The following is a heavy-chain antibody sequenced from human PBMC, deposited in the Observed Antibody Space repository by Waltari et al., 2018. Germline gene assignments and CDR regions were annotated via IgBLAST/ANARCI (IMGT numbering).Heavy chain of an antibody. J-gene: IGHJ4*02. Sequence: QVQLVQSGAEVKKPGASVKVSCKASGYTFTGYYMHWVRQAPGQGLEWMGRINPNSGGTNYAQKFQGRVTMTRDTSISTAYMELSRLRSDDTAVYYCAREEGGIFGVVTYPADCWGQGTLVTVSS. CDR1: GYTFTGYY. V-gene: IGHV1-2*06. CDR2: INPNSGGT. D-gene: IGHD3-3*01. CDR3: AREEGGIFGVVTYPADC.